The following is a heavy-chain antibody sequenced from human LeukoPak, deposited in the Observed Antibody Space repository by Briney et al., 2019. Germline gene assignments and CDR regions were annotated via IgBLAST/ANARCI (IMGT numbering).Heavy chain of an antibody. J-gene: IGHJ3*02. V-gene: IGHV4-39*01. Sequence: SETLSLTCIVSGGSISSSTYYWGWIRQPPGKGLEWIGSIYYSGSTYYNPSLKSRVTISVDTSKNQFSLKLSSVTAADTAVYYCARTLPGNDAFDIWGQGTMVTVSS. CDR3: ARTLPGNDAFDI. CDR1: GGSISSSTYY. CDR2: IYYSGST. D-gene: IGHD4-23*01.